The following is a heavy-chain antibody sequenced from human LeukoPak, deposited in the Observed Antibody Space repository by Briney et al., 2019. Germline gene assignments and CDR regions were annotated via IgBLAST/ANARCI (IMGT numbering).Heavy chain of an antibody. CDR2: ISSSSSYI. CDR1: GFIFSTYS. Sequence: AGGSLRLSCAASGFIFSTYSMNWVRQAPGKGLEWVSSISSSSSYIYYADSVKGRFTISRDNAKNSLYLQMNSLRAEDTAVYYCARRSENYDSSGYTGAFDIWGQGTMVTVSS. CDR3: ARRSENYDSSGYTGAFDI. D-gene: IGHD3-22*01. J-gene: IGHJ3*02. V-gene: IGHV3-21*01.